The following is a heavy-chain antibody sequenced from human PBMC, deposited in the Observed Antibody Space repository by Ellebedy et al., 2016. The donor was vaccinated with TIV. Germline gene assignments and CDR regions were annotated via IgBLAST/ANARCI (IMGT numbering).Heavy chain of an antibody. Sequence: GESLKISCAASGFIFSNFAMSWVRQAPGKGLEWVATIKQDGSEKYYVDSVKGRFTISRDNAKNSLYLQMNSLRAEDTAVYYCASLGSDYWGQGTLVTVSS. V-gene: IGHV3-7*01. CDR2: IKQDGSEK. J-gene: IGHJ4*02. D-gene: IGHD1-26*01. CDR1: GFIFSNFA. CDR3: ASLGSDY.